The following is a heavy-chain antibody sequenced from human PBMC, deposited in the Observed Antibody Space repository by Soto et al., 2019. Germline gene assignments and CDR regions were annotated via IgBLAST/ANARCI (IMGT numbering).Heavy chain of an antibody. Sequence: KSGGSLRLSGAASVFTGIDYYMSWIRQAPGKGLEWVSYISSIGITIYYADSVKGRFTISRDNAKNSLYLQMNSLRAEDTAVYYCARVIAARGGPDYWGQGTLVTVSS. V-gene: IGHV3-11*01. CDR1: VFTGIDYY. J-gene: IGHJ4*02. D-gene: IGHD6-6*01. CDR3: ARVIAARGGPDY. CDR2: ISSIGITI.